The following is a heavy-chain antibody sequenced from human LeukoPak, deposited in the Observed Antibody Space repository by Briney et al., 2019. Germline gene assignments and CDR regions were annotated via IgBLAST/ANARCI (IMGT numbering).Heavy chain of an antibody. CDR3: ASSYPNLAAFDI. Sequence: ASVKVSCKASGYAFTGYYMHWVRQAPGQGLEWMGWINPNSGGTNYAQKFQGRVTMTRDTSISTAYMELSRLRSDDTAVYYCASSYPNLAAFDIWGQGTMVTVSS. D-gene: IGHD2-8*01. J-gene: IGHJ3*02. V-gene: IGHV1-2*02. CDR2: INPNSGGT. CDR1: GYAFTGYY.